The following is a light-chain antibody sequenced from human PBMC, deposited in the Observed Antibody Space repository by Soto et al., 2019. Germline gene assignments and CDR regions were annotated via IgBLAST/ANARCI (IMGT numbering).Light chain of an antibody. CDR1: SSSIGAGYD. CDR2: GNN. J-gene: IGLJ1*01. V-gene: IGLV1-40*01. Sequence: QSVLTQPPSVSGAPRQRVTISCIGSSSSIGAGYDVHWYQQLPGTAPKLLIYGNNNRPSGVPDRFSGSKSGTSASLAITGLQAEDEGNCYRPSYYSPLSDYVFGTGTKLTVL. CDR3: PSYYSPLSDYV.